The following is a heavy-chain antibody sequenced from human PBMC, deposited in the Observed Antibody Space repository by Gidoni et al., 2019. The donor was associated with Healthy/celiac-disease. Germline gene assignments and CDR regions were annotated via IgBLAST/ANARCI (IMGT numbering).Heavy chain of an antibody. J-gene: IGHJ6*02. V-gene: IGHV5-51*01. CDR1: GYRFTSYW. D-gene: IGHD2-8*01. Sequence: EVQLVQSGAEVKKPGESLKISCKGSGYRFTSYWIGWVRQMPGKGLEWMGIIYPGDSDTRYSPSFQGQVTISADKSISTAYLQWSSLKASDTAMYYCARHEGYCTNGVCPSGGMDVWGQGTTVTVSS. CDR2: IYPGDSDT. CDR3: ARHEGYCTNGVCPSGGMDV.